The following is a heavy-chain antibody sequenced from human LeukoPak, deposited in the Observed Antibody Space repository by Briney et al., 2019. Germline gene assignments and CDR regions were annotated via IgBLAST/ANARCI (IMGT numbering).Heavy chain of an antibody. CDR1: GYTFTSYT. Sequence: ASVKVSCKASGYTFTSYTMNWVRQAPGQGLEWMGWISAYNGNTNYAQKLQGRVTMTTDTSTSTAYMELRSLRSDDTAVYYCATTSYSSVWDYWGQGTLVTVSS. V-gene: IGHV1-18*01. D-gene: IGHD6-19*01. CDR3: ATTSYSSVWDY. CDR2: ISAYNGNT. J-gene: IGHJ4*02.